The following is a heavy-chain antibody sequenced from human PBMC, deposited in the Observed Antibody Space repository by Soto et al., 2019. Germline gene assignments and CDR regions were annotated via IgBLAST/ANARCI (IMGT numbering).Heavy chain of an antibody. CDR1: GFTFSSYG. CDR2: IWYDGSNK. J-gene: IGHJ5*02. V-gene: IGHV3-33*01. Sequence: QVQLMESGGGVVQPGRSLRLSCAASGFTFSSYGMHWVRQAPGKGLEWVAVIWYDGSNKYYADSVKGRFTISRDNSKNTLYLQMNILRAEDTAVYYCAREDYYDSSGYPNNWFDPWGQGTLVTVSS. CDR3: AREDYYDSSGYPNNWFDP. D-gene: IGHD3-22*01.